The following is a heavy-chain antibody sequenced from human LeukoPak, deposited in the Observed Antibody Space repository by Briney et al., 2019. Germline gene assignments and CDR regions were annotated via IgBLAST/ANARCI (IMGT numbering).Heavy chain of an antibody. CDR3: ARDAYDSSGLDY. Sequence: GGSLRLSCTASGFPFSNYSMNWVRQAPGKGLEWVSSISGSSIYIYYADSVKGRFTLSRDNAKNSLYLQMNSMRAEDSAVYYCARDAYDSSGLDYWGQGTLVTVSS. CDR1: GFPFSNYS. V-gene: IGHV3-21*01. J-gene: IGHJ4*02. D-gene: IGHD3-22*01. CDR2: ISGSSIYI.